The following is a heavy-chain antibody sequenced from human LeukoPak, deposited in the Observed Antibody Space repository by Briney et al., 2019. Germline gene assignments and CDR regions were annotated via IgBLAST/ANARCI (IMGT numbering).Heavy chain of an antibody. CDR3: AKDSAIFGVVNAFDI. Sequence: GGSLRLSCAASGFTFNNYAMTWVRQAPGKGLEWVSVINGGGSSYYADSVKGRFTISRDNSKNTLYLQMNSLRAEDTAVYYCAKDSAIFGVVNAFDIWGQGTMVTVSS. CDR2: INGGGSS. J-gene: IGHJ3*02. V-gene: IGHV3-23*01. CDR1: GFTFNNYA. D-gene: IGHD3-3*01.